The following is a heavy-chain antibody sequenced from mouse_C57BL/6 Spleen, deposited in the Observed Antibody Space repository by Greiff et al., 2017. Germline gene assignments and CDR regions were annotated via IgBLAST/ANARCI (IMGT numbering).Heavy chain of an antibody. CDR1: GYTFTDYY. Sequence: QVQLQQSGAELVRPGASVKLSCKASGYTFTDYYINWVKQRPGQGLEWIARIYPGSGNTYYNEKFKGKATLTAEKSSSTAYMQLSSLTSEDAAVYFCARGNYDYEYFEGWGQGTTLTVYS. V-gene: IGHV1-76*01. D-gene: IGHD2-4*01. J-gene: IGHJ2*01. CDR2: IYPGSGNT. CDR3: ARGNYDYEYFEG.